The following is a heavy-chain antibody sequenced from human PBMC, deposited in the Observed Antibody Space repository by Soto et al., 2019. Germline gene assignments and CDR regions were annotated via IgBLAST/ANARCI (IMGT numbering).Heavy chain of an antibody. J-gene: IGHJ5*02. CDR1: GDSVSSNSAA. CDR3: ARDRGLAAAGRGNWFDP. D-gene: IGHD6-13*01. V-gene: IGHV6-1*01. Sequence: SQTLSLTCAISGDSVSSNSAAWNWIRQSPSRGLERLGRTYYRSKWYNDYAVSVKSRITINPDTSKNQFSLQLNSVTPEDTAVYYCARDRGLAAAGRGNWFDPWGQGTLVTVSS. CDR2: TYYRSKWYN.